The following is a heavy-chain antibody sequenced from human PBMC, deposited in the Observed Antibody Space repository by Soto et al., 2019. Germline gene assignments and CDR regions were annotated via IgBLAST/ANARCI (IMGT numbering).Heavy chain of an antibody. Sequence: GSGPTLVNPTQTLTLTCTFSGFSLSTSGVGVGWIRQPPGKALEWLALIYWDDDKRYSPSLKSRLTITKDTSKNQVVLTMTNMDPVDTATYYCARADNWNAGAHFDYWGQGTLVTVSS. CDR1: GFSLSTSGVG. CDR3: ARADNWNAGAHFDY. J-gene: IGHJ4*02. CDR2: IYWDDDK. D-gene: IGHD1-20*01. V-gene: IGHV2-5*02.